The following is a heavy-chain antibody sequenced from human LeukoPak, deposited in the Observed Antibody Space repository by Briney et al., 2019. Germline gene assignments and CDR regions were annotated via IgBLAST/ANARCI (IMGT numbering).Heavy chain of an antibody. Sequence: PSETLSITNAAYGGSFSGYYWSWIRQPPGKGLEWIGEINHSGSTNYNPSLQSRVTISVDTSKNQFSLKLSSVTAADTAVYYCARVRGLGIPVAPWGQGTLVTVSS. V-gene: IGHV4-34*01. CDR3: ARVRGLGIPVAP. D-gene: IGHD6-19*01. CDR1: GGSFSGYY. J-gene: IGHJ4*02. CDR2: INHSGST.